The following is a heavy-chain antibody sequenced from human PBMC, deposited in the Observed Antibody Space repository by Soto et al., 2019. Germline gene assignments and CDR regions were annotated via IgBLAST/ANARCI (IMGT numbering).Heavy chain of an antibody. CDR2: MKKDGSQK. Sequence: GGSLRLACVASGSNFSNYWMSWVRHAPGKGLEWVANMKKDGSQKYYVDSVKGRFTISRDXARNSPYLQMNSLRVEDTAVYYCARDRFDAWGQVTLFTVSS. CDR3: ARDRFDA. V-gene: IGHV3-7*01. CDR1: GSNFSNYW. J-gene: IGHJ5*02.